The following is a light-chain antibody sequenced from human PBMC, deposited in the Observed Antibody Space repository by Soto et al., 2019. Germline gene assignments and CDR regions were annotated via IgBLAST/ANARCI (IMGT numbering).Light chain of an antibody. J-gene: IGKJ1*01. CDR2: GAS. CDR3: HQDNNWPRA. CDR1: QSLNRD. V-gene: IGKV3-15*01. Sequence: IVMTQSPATLSMSPGERATLSCRASQSLNRDLAWYQQKPGQSPRLLIFGASIRATGIPARFSGSGSGTDFPLTIGRLHSEDCALYSLHQDNNWPRAYGQGNKREL.